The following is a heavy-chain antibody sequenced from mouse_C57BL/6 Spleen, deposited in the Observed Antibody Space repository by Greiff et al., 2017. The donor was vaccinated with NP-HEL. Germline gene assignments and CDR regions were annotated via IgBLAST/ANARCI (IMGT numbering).Heavy chain of an antibody. Sequence: EVQLQQSGAELVKPGASVKLSCTASGFNIKDYYMHWVKQRTEQGLEWIGRIDPEDGETKYAPKFQGKATITADTSSNPAYLQLSSLTSEDTAVYYCARGSGPFAYWGQGTLVTVSA. CDR3: ARGSGPFAY. CDR2: IDPEDGET. J-gene: IGHJ3*01. CDR1: GFNIKDYY. V-gene: IGHV14-2*01.